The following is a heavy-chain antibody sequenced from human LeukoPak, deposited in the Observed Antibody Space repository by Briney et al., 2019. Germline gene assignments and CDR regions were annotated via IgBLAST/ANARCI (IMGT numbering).Heavy chain of an antibody. J-gene: IGHJ6*04. V-gene: IGHV4-34*01. CDR2: INHSGGT. D-gene: IGHD6-19*01. CDR1: GGSFSGYY. CDR3: ATRIAVAGNRLRYYYGMDV. Sequence: SETLSLTCAVYGGSFSGYYWSWIRQPPGKGLEWIGEINHSGGTNYHPSLKSRVTISVDTSKNQFSLKLSSVTAADTAVYYCATRIAVAGNRLRYYYGMDVWGKGTTVTVSS.